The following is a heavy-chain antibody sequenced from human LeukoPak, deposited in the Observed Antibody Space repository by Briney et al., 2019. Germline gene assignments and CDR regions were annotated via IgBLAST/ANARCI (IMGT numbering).Heavy chain of an antibody. CDR3: AKDSSAAVPDY. J-gene: IGHJ4*02. V-gene: IGHV3-43*02. CDR1: GFTFDDYA. CDR2: ISGVGGST. Sequence: GGSLRLSCAASGFTFDDYAMHWVRQAPGKGLEWVSLISGVGGSTYHADSVKGRFTISRDNSKNSLYLQMNSLRTEDTALYCCAKDSSAAVPDYWGQGTLVTVSS. D-gene: IGHD6-25*01.